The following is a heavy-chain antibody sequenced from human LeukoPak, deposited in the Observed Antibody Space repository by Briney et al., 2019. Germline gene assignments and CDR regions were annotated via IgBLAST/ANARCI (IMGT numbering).Heavy chain of an antibody. J-gene: IGHJ4*02. CDR1: GGSISSYY. D-gene: IGHD3-3*01. V-gene: IGHV4-59*01. Sequence: MPSETLSLTCTVSGGSISSYYWSWIRQPPGKGLEWIGYIYYSGSTNYNPSLKSRVTISVDTSKNQFSLKLISVTAADTGVYYCARDRDDFWSGYYIPGFDYWGQGTLVTVSS. CDR3: ARDRDDFWSGYYIPGFDY. CDR2: IYYSGST.